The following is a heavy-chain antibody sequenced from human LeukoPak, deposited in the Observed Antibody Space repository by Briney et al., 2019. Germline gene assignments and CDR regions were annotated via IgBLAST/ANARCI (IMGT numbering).Heavy chain of an antibody. Sequence: SETLSLTCTVSGGSISSYYWSWIRQPPGKGLEWIGYIYYSGSTNYNPSLKSRVTISVDTSKNQFSLKLRSVTAADTAVYYCGRVTGYDWESFYDYWGQGTLVTVSS. V-gene: IGHV4-59*01. J-gene: IGHJ4*02. D-gene: IGHD5-12*01. CDR1: GGSISSYY. CDR3: GRVTGYDWESFYDY. CDR2: IYYSGST.